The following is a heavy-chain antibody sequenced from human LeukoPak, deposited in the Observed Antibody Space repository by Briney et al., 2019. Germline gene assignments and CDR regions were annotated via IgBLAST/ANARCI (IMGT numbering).Heavy chain of an antibody. CDR1: GYTFTSHG. D-gene: IGHD7-27*01. CDR2: ISIYSGNT. Sequence: ASVKVSCKASGYTFTSHGLSWARQAPGQGLEWMGWISIYSGNTNYAQKFQDRISMTTDTSTSTAYMELRSLKSDDTAVYYCARDPGGTWGFDYWGQGALVTVSS. V-gene: IGHV1-18*01. J-gene: IGHJ4*02. CDR3: ARDPGGTWGFDY.